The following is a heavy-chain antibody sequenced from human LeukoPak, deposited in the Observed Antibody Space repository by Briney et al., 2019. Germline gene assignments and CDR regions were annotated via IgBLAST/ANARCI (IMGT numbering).Heavy chain of an antibody. CDR2: ISTSGGST. Sequence: PGGSLRLSCAASGFTFSSYWMSWVRQAPGKGLEWVSGISTSGGSTFYADSVKGRFTISRDNSKNTLFLQMSSLRPEDTAVYYCALGRNFGYXXFDXXXQGXLVTVX. D-gene: IGHD2-2*03. V-gene: IGHV3-23*01. CDR3: ALGRNFGYXXFDX. J-gene: IGHJ4*02. CDR1: GFTFSSYW.